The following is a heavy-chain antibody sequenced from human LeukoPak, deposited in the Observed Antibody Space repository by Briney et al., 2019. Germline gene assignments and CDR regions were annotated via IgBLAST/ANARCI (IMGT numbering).Heavy chain of an antibody. CDR3: AIGGSGSYYIVPLYYFDY. J-gene: IGHJ4*02. CDR2: IIPIFGTA. CDR1: GGTFSSYA. Sequence: SVKVSCKASGGTFSSYAISWVRQAPGQGLEWMGGIIPIFGTANYAQKFQGRVTITADESTSTAYMELSSLRSEDTAVYYCAIGGSGSYYIVPLYYFDYWGQGTLVTVSS. D-gene: IGHD3-10*01. V-gene: IGHV1-69*01.